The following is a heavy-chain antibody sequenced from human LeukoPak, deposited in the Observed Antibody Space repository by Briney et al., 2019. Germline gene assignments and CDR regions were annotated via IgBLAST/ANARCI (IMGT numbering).Heavy chain of an antibody. CDR1: GFTFSSYW. Sequence: PGGSLRLSCAASGFTFSSYWMSWVRQAPGKGLEWVANIKQDGSEKYYVDSVKGRFTISRDNAKNSLYLQMNRLRAEDTAVYYCARGTMIVVVTRGFFGYWGQGTLVTVSS. D-gene: IGHD3-22*01. CDR3: ARGTMIVVVTRGFFGY. J-gene: IGHJ4*02. V-gene: IGHV3-7*01. CDR2: IKQDGSEK.